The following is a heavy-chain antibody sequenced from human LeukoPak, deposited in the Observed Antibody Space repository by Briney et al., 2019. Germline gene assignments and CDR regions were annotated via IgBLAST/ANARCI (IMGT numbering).Heavy chain of an antibody. CDR2: INHSGST. J-gene: IGHJ5*02. D-gene: IGHD2-15*01. CDR1: GGSFSAYY. CDR3: ARHPFATPFDR. V-gene: IGHV4-34*01. Sequence: SETLSLTCAVYGGSFSAYYWSWIRQPPGKGLEWIGEINHSGSTNYNPFLKSRVAISVDTSRNQVSLRLTSVTAADTAVYYCARHPFATPFDRWGRGTLVTVSS.